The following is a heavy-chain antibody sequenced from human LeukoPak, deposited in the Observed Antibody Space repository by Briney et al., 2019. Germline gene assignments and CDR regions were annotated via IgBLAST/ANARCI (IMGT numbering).Heavy chain of an antibody. Sequence: PGGCLRLAWAAAGFTFSSYTMRWVRQAAGKGREWVSAIRDSGSSTHYEDSVKGRFTTSRDNSKNTLFLQMNSLRAEDTAIYYCAKYGPQDSGSSHFDYWGQGALVTVSS. CDR3: AKYGPQDSGSSHFDY. J-gene: IGHJ4*02. D-gene: IGHD1-26*01. V-gene: IGHV3-23*01. CDR1: GFTFSSYT. CDR2: IRDSGSST.